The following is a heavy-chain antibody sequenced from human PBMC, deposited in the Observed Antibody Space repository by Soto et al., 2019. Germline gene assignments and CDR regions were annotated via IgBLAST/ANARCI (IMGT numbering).Heavy chain of an antibody. Sequence: PSETLSLTCAVSGGSISSSNWWSWVRQPPGKGLEWIGEIYHSGSTNYNPSLRSRVTISVDKSKNQFSLKLSSVTAADTAVYYCARVGCSGGGCYKDVWGQGTTVTVSS. D-gene: IGHD2-15*01. J-gene: IGHJ6*03. V-gene: IGHV4-4*02. CDR3: ARVGCSGGGCYKDV. CDR1: GGSISSSNW. CDR2: IYHSGST.